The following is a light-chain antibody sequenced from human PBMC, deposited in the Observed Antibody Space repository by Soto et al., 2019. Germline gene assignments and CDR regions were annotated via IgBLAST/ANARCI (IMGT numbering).Light chain of an antibody. CDR2: FVS. Sequence: DIQLTQSPSFLSASVGDTVTITFRASQALSNYLAWYQQKPGEAPKLLIYFVSTLQSGVPSSFSGSGSGTEFTLTISDLQPEDFATYYCQHLTAYPITFGQGTRLEIK. J-gene: IGKJ5*01. V-gene: IGKV1-9*01. CDR1: QALSNY. CDR3: QHLTAYPIT.